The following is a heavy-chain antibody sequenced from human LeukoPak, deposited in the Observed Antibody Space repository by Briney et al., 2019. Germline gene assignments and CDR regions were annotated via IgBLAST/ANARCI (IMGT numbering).Heavy chain of an antibody. V-gene: IGHV1-18*01. Sequence: ASVKVSCKASGYTFTSYGISWVRQAPGQGLEWMGWISAYNGNTNYAQKLQGRVTMTTDTSTSTAYMELRSLRSDDTAVYYCARDERPGGDFDAFDIWGQGTMVTVSS. J-gene: IGHJ3*02. D-gene: IGHD3-16*01. CDR2: ISAYNGNT. CDR3: ARDERPGGDFDAFDI. CDR1: GYTFTSYG.